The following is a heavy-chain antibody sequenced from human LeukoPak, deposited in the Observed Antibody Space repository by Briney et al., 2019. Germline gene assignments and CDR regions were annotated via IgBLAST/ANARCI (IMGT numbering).Heavy chain of an antibody. V-gene: IGHV4-4*02. J-gene: IGHJ4*02. CDR3: QQLTLDY. D-gene: IGHD1-1*01. Sequence: PSETLSLTCAVPGGSISGFFWWTWVRQPPGKGLEWIGEIHHSGNTNYSPSLKSRVTLSVDKSKNQFSLKLSSVTAADTAVYYCQQLTLDYWGQGTLVTVSS. CDR1: GGSISGFFW. CDR2: IHHSGNT.